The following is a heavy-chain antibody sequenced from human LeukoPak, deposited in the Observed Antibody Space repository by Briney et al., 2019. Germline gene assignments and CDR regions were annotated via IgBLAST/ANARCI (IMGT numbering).Heavy chain of an antibody. J-gene: IGHJ4*02. CDR3: GRDGKSAALDY. D-gene: IGHD6-13*01. CDR2: IKQDGSEK. Sequence: GGSLRLSCAASGFRFSTYWMSWVRQAPGKGLEWVANIKQDGSEKCYVDSVKGRFTTSRDNGKNSLYLQMNSLRAEDTAVYYCGRDGKSAALDYWGQGSLVTVSS. CDR1: GFRFSTYW. V-gene: IGHV3-7*01.